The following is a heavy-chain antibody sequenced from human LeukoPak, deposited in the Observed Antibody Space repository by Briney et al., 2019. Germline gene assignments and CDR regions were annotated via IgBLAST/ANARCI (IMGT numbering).Heavy chain of an antibody. CDR1: GGSFSGYY. V-gene: IGHV4-34*01. CDR2: INHSGST. CDR3: ASRPGVGGHTAMGAWLNY. D-gene: IGHD5-18*01. J-gene: IGHJ4*02. Sequence: SETLSLTCAVYGGSFSGYYWGWIRQPPGKGLEWIGEINHSGSTNYNPSLKSRVTISVDTSKNQFSLKLSSVTAADTAVYYCASRPGVGGHTAMGAWLNYWGQGTLVTVSS.